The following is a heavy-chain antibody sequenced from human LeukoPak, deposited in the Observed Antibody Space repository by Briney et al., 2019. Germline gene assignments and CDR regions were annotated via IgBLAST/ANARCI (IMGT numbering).Heavy chain of an antibody. D-gene: IGHD4-17*01. V-gene: IGHV4-59*01. CDR1: GGSINNYY. Sequence: SETLSLTCTVSGGSINNYYWTWIRQPPGKGLEWLGYISYSGSTSFIPSLKSRVTISVDTSKNQFSLKVSSVTAADTAVYYCARTPKTVKNYYYMDVWGKGTTVTISS. CDR3: ARTPKTVKNYYYMDV. CDR2: ISYSGST. J-gene: IGHJ6*03.